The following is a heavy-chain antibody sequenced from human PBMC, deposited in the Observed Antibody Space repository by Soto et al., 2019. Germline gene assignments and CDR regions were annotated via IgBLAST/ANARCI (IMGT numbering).Heavy chain of an antibody. Sequence: QLHLVQSGAEVKKAGSSLKVSCKASGGTVSSYAITWVRQAPGKGLEWMGVFIPIFVSAHYAPKFQGRITITADEYTSTAYMELSGLTSEDTAIYYCARDVSSDTTGFRGYDLWGQGTQVTVSS. J-gene: IGHJ4*02. CDR3: ARDVSSDTTGFRGYDL. D-gene: IGHD3-10*01. CDR2: FIPIFVSA. CDR1: GGTVSSYA. V-gene: IGHV1-69*01.